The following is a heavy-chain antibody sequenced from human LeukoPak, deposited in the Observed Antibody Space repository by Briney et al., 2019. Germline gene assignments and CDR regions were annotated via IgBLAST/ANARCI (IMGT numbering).Heavy chain of an antibody. CDR1: GFTFSSYS. Sequence: GGSLRLSCAASGFTFSSYSMNWVRQAPGKGLEWVSYISSSSSTIYYADSVKGRFTISRDNAQNSLYLQMNSLRAEDTAVYYCARDGRDAFDIWGQGTMVTVSS. V-gene: IGHV3-48*04. J-gene: IGHJ3*02. CDR3: ARDGRDAFDI. CDR2: ISSSSSTI.